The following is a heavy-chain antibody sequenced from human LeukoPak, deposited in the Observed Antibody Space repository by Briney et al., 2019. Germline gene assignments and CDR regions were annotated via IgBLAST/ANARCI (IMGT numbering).Heavy chain of an antibody. J-gene: IGHJ5*02. V-gene: IGHV1-2*02. Sequence: ASVKVSCKASGYTFTGYYMHWVRQAPGQGLEWMGWINPNSGGTNYAQKFQGRVTMTRDTSISTAYMELSGLRSDDTAVYYCARGSTSLIWFDPWGQGTLVTVSS. D-gene: IGHD2-2*01. CDR3: ARGSTSLIWFDP. CDR1: GYTFTGYY. CDR2: INPNSGGT.